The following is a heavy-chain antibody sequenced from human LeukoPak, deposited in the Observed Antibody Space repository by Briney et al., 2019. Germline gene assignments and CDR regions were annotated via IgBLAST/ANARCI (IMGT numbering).Heavy chain of an antibody. V-gene: IGHV4-39*01. CDR1: GGSISSSSYY. CDR3: ASRDTADFDY. CDR2: IYYSGST. Sequence: SETLSLTCTVSGGSISSSSYYWGWIRQPPGKGLEWIGSIYYSGSTYYNPSLKSRVTISVDTSKNQFSPKLSSVTAADTAVYYCASRDTADFDYWGQGTLVTVSS. D-gene: IGHD5-18*01. J-gene: IGHJ4*02.